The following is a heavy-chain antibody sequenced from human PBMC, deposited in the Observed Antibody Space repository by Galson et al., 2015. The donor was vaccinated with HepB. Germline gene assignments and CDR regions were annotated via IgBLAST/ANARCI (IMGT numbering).Heavy chain of an antibody. D-gene: IGHD6-19*01. CDR3: AKDPVRGRGSGWYGDY. J-gene: IGHJ4*02. V-gene: IGHV3-30*02. CDR2: IRYDGSKK. Sequence: SLRLSCAASGFTFSSYGMHWVRQAPGKGLEWVAFIRYDGSKKYYADSVKGRFTISRDNSKNTLYLQMNSLRAEDTAVYYCAKDPVRGRGSGWYGDYWGQGTLVTVSS. CDR1: GFTFSSYG.